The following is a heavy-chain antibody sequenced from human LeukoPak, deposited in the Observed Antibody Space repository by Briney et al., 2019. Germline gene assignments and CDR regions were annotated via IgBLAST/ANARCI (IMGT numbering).Heavy chain of an antibody. CDR1: QFTFSSRA. D-gene: IGHD1-26*01. CDR3: ARDLTGSYSCDY. J-gene: IGHJ4*02. CDR2: ISYDGSKK. Sequence: PGGSLGLSCAASQFTFSSRAMHWVRQAPGKGLEWVAVISYDGSKKYYADSVEGRFTISRDNSKNTLYLQMNSLRAEDTAVYYCARDLTGSYSCDYWGQGTLVTVSS. V-gene: IGHV3-30-3*01.